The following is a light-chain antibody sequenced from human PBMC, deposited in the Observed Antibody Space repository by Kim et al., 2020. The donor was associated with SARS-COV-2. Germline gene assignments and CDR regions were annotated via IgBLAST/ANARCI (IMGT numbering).Light chain of an antibody. CDR2: GSS. CDR3: LQDYNYPWT. Sequence: ESVGDRVTIACRASHESKNDLGWEQQKPGKAPKILIYGSSTWQSGVPSRFSGSGSGTDFTLTISSLQPEDFATYYCLQDYNYPWTFGQGTKVEIK. CDR1: HESKND. J-gene: IGKJ1*01. V-gene: IGKV1-6*01.